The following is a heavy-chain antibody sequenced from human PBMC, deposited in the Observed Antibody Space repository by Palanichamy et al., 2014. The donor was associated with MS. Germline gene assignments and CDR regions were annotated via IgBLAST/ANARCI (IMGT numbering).Heavy chain of an antibody. CDR3: ARSGGHCTNGVCPYYYYYYAMDV. CDR2: IIPMFGTT. J-gene: IGHJ6*02. Sequence: QVQLVQSGAEVRKPGSSVKVSCKASGGTFSSYALSWVRQAPGQGLEWMGGIIPMFGTTNYAQTFQGRVTITADEATSSAYMELSALRSEDTAVHYCARSGGHCTNGVCPYYYYYYAMDVWGQGTTVTVSS. D-gene: IGHD2-8*01. CDR1: GGTFSSYA. V-gene: IGHV1-69*01.